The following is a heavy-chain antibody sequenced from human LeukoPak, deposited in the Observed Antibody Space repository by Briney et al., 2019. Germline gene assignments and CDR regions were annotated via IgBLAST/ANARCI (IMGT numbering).Heavy chain of an antibody. V-gene: IGHV1-18*01. J-gene: IGHJ5*02. CDR2: ISAYNGNT. CDR1: GYTFTSYG. Sequence: GASVKVSCKASGYTFTSYGISWVRQAPGQGLEWMGWISAYNGNTNYAQKLQGRVTMTTDTSTSTAYMELSSLRSEDTAVYYCARGIRDTAMVNGKGIGNWFDPWGQGTLVIVSS. D-gene: IGHD5-18*01. CDR3: ARGIRDTAMVNGKGIGNWFDP.